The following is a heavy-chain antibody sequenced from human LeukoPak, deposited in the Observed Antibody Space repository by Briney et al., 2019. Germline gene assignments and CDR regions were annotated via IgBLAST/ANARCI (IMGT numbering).Heavy chain of an antibody. CDR1: GFTFSSYA. D-gene: IGHD1-26*01. CDR3: AKEDPGATFDC. CDR2: ISSSGGTT. V-gene: IGHV3-23*01. J-gene: IGHJ4*02. Sequence: GGSLGLSCAASGFTFSSYAMNWVRQAPGKGLEWVSGISSSGGTTYYADSAKGRFTISRDNSKNTLYLQMNSLRGEDTAVYYCAKEDPGATFDCWGQGTLVTVSS.